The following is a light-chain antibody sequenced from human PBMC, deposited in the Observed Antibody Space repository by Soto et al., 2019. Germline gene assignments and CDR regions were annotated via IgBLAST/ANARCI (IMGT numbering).Light chain of an antibody. V-gene: IGLV1-44*01. J-gene: IGLJ2*01. CDR2: SSN. CDR3: SAWDDSLNGVV. CDR1: SSNIGSNS. Sequence: QSVLTQPPSASGTPGQRVTISCSGSSSNIGSNSVNWYQQLPGTAPKLLMSSSNQRPSGVPDRFSGSKSGTSASLAISGLQSDDEDDYYCSAWDDSLNGVVFGGGTKVTVL.